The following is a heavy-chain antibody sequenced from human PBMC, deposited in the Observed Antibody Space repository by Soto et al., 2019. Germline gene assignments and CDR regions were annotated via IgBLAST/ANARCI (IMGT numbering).Heavy chain of an antibody. J-gene: IGHJ4*02. V-gene: IGHV1-18*01. Sequence: KVTCKAPGYSNTSYGISWGRQAPGQGKEWMGWISAYNGNTNYAQKLQGRVTMTTDTSTSTAYMELRSLRSDDTAVYYCARFFSCGGSTSCLLYFCGRGTLVPV. CDR3: ARFFSCGGSTSCLLYF. D-gene: IGHD2-2*01. CDR1: GYSNTSYG. CDR2: ISAYNGNT.